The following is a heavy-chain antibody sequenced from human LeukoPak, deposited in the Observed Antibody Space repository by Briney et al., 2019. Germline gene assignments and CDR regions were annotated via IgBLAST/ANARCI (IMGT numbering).Heavy chain of an antibody. CDR1: GFNVSSNY. CDR3: ARAGGGYRYGYYYHFYMDV. Sequence: GGSLRLSCAASGFNVSSNYMSWVRQAPGKGLKWVSLLYSGGSAFHADSVKGRFTISRDNSKNTLYLQLNSLRDEDTAVYYCARAGGGYRYGYYYHFYMDVWGKGTTVTVSS. J-gene: IGHJ6*03. V-gene: IGHV3-53*01. CDR2: LYSGGSA. D-gene: IGHD5-18*01.